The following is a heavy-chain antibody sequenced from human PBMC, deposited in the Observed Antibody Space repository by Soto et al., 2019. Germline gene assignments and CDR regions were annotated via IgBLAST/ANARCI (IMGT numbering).Heavy chain of an antibody. J-gene: IGHJ6*02. CDR1: GGTFSSYA. CDR2: IIPIFGTA. V-gene: IGHV1-69*06. CDR3: ARYCSSTSCPHYYYGMDV. Sequence: SVKVSCKASGGTFSSYAISWVRQAPGQGLEWMGGIIPIFGTANYAQKFQGRVTITADKSTSTAYMELSSLRSEDTAVYYCARYCSSTSCPHYYYGMDVWGQGTTVTVSS. D-gene: IGHD2-2*01.